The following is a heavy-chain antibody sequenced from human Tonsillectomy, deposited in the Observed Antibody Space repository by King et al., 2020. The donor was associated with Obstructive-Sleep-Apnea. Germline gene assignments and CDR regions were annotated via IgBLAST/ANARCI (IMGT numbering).Heavy chain of an antibody. CDR3: ARGAGYCSSTSCYQDYYYGMDV. Sequence: QLQESGPGLVKPSQTLSLTCTVSGGSISSGGYYWSWIRQHPGKGLEWIGYIYYSGSTYYSPSLKSRVTISVDTSKNQFSLKLSSVTAADTAVYYCARGAGYCSSTSCYQDYYYGMDVWGQGTTVTVSS. J-gene: IGHJ6*02. CDR2: IYYSGST. V-gene: IGHV4-31*03. D-gene: IGHD2-2*01. CDR1: GGSISSGGYY.